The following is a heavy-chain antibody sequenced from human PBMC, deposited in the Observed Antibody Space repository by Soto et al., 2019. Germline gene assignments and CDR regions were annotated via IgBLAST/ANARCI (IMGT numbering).Heavy chain of an antibody. V-gene: IGHV1-69*13. CDR2: IIPIFGTA. CDR1: GGTFSSYA. CDR3: ARDLLDGYNDMA. D-gene: IGHD3-9*01. J-gene: IGHJ5*02. Sequence: ASVKVSCKASGGTFSSYAISWVRQAPGQGLEWMGGIIPIFGTANYAQKFQGRVTITADESTSTAYMELSSLRSEDTAVYYCARDLLDGYNDMAWGQGTLVTVSS.